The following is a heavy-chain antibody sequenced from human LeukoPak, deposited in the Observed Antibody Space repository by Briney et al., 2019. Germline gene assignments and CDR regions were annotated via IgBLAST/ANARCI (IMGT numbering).Heavy chain of an antibody. CDR2: ISGGGGST. CDR3: AKGGKWDVTPFDY. J-gene: IGHJ4*02. CDR1: GFTFSVHT. Sequence: GGSLRLSCSASGFTFSVHTMNWVRQAPGKGLEWVSTISGGGGSTYYADSVKGRFTISRDNSKNTLYLQVNSLRAEDTAVYYCAKGGKWDVTPFDYWGQGTLVTVSS. D-gene: IGHD1-26*01. V-gene: IGHV3-23*01.